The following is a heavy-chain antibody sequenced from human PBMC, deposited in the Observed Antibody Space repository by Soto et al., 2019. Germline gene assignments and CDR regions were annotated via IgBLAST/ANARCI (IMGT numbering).Heavy chain of an antibody. CDR2: TYYRSKWYN. J-gene: IGHJ6*02. V-gene: IGHV6-1*01. CDR3: ARGGRTEYSSSHYYYYGMDV. CDR1: GDSVSSNSAA. Sequence: PSQTLSLTCAISGDSVSSNSAAWNWIRQSPSRGLEWLGRTYYRSKWYNDYAVSVKSRITINPDTSKNQFSLQLNSVTPEDTAVYYCARGGRTEYSSSHYYYYGMDVWGQGTTVTAP. D-gene: IGHD6-6*01.